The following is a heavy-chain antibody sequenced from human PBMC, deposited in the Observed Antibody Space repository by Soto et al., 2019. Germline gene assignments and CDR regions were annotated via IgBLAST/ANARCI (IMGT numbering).Heavy chain of an antibody. V-gene: IGHV3-33*01. D-gene: IGHD5-18*01. CDR3: AREEVDTAMAIDY. Sequence: QVQLVESGGGVVQPGRSLRLSCAASGFTFSSYGMHWVRQAPGKGLEWVAVIWYDGSNKYYADSVKGRFTIARDNSKNTLYLQMNSLRAEDTAVYYCAREEVDTAMAIDYWGQGTLVTVSS. CDR1: GFTFSSYG. J-gene: IGHJ4*02. CDR2: IWYDGSNK.